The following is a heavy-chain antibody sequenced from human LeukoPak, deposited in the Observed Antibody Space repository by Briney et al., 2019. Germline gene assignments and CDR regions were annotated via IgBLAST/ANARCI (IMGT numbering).Heavy chain of an antibody. D-gene: IGHD3-3*01. CDR2: IKSKTDGGTT. CDR1: GFTFSNAW. CDR3: TTDYDFWSGLTDY. V-gene: IGHV3-15*07. Sequence: GGSLRLSCAASGFTFSNAWMNWVRQAPGKGLEWVGRIKSKTDGGTTDYAAPVKGRFTISRDDSKNTLYLQMNSLKTEDTAVYHCTTDYDFWSGLTDYWGQGTLVTVSS. J-gene: IGHJ4*02.